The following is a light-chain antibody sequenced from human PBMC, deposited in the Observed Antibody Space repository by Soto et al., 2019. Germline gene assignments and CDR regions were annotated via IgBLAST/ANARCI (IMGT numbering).Light chain of an antibody. CDR3: QQYNNWPPIT. J-gene: IGKJ5*01. V-gene: IGKV3-15*01. CDR1: QSVNSK. CDR2: GAS. Sequence: EVVMTQSPATLSVSLGERATLSCSASQSVNSKLAWYQQKPGQAPRLLIYGASTRATGIPARFSGSGSGTEFTLTISSLQSGDFAVYYCQQYNNWPPITCGQGTRREIK.